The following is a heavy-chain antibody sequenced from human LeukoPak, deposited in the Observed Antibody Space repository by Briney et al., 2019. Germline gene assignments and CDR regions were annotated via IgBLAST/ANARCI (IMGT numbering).Heavy chain of an antibody. V-gene: IGHV4-34*01. CDR2: INHSGST. D-gene: IGHD3-10*01. CDR3: ARESNYHGSGTGWFDP. Sequence: SETLSLTCAVYGGSFSGYYWSWIRQPPGKGLEWIGEINHSGSTNYNPSLKSRVTISLDTSKNQLSLKLSSVTAADTAVYYCARESNYHGSGTGWFDPWGQGTLVTVSS. J-gene: IGHJ5*02. CDR1: GGSFSGYY.